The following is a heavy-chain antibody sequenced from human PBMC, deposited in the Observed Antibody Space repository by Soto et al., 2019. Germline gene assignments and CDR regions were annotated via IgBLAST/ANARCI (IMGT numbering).Heavy chain of an antibody. CDR2: ISGSGGST. D-gene: IGHD1-7*01. Sequence: EVQLLEFGVGLVQPGGSLRLSCAASGVTFNTFAMNWVRQAPGKGLEWVSLISGSGGSTYYADSVRGRFTISRDNSQNTLYLHMSTLRAEDTALYYCARGFMGTTFYYGMDVWGQGTTVTVSS. J-gene: IGHJ6*02. CDR1: GVTFNTFA. CDR3: ARGFMGTTFYYGMDV. V-gene: IGHV3-23*01.